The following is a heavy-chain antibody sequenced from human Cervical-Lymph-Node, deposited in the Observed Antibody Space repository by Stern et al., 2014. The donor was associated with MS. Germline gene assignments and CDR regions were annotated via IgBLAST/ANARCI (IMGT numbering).Heavy chain of an antibody. CDR1: GGTFSSYV. CDR2: IIPLFGTT. V-gene: IGHV1-69*06. Sequence: VQLVQSGAEVKKPGSSVKVSCKASGGTFSSYVISWVRQAPGQGLEWMGGIIPLFGTTNSAKESRARVTITADKSTSTAYRNLSSLSSENTAVYYCARARPATDYWGQGTLVTVSS. CDR3: ARARPATDY. J-gene: IGHJ4*02.